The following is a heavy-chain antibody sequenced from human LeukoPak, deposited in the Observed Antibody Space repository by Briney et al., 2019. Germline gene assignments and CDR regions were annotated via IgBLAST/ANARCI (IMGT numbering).Heavy chain of an antibody. V-gene: IGHV3-7*01. Sequence: GGSLRLSCAASGFTFSSYWMTWVRQAPGKGLEWVAYMKEDGTETHYVDSVKGRFTISRDHAKKSLYLQMNSLRADDTAVYYCARGVYAFDVWGQGTMVTVSS. CDR2: MKEDGTET. CDR3: ARGVYAFDV. J-gene: IGHJ3*01. CDR1: GFTFSSYW.